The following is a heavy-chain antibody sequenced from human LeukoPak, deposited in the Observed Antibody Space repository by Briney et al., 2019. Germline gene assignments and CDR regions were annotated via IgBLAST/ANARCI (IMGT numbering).Heavy chain of an antibody. Sequence: PSETLSLTCAVYGGPFSGHYWSWIRQSPGKGLEWIGEINHAGGTNYNPSLKSRVTISVDTSKNQFSLNQTSVTAADTAVYYCARGARRIQKVSRGSLPEDYWGQGALVTVSS. CDR1: GGPFSGHY. J-gene: IGHJ4*02. D-gene: IGHD2-15*01. CDR3: ARGARRIQKVSRGSLPEDY. CDR2: INHAGGT. V-gene: IGHV4-34*01.